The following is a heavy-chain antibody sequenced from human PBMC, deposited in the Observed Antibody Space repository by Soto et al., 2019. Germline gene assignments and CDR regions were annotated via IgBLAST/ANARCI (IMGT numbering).Heavy chain of an antibody. CDR3: AKSXLXYCSGGSCYPPHYFDY. D-gene: IGHD2-15*01. J-gene: IGHJ4*02. V-gene: IGHV3-23*01. Sequence: EVQLLDSGGGLVQPGGSLRLSCAASGFTFSNYAMSWVRQAPXXGLEXXXXXXXSGDSTYYADSVKGRFTISRDNSKDTLYLQMNSLRAEDTAVYYCAKSXLXYCSGGSCYPPHYFDYWGQGTLVTVSS. CDR1: GFTFSNYA. CDR2: XXXSGDST.